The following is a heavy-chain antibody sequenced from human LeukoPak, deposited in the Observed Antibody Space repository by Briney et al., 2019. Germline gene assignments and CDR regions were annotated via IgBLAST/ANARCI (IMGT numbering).Heavy chain of an antibody. D-gene: IGHD1-26*01. J-gene: IGHJ4*02. CDR3: AKNQAFGVGDTTSDY. CDR1: GFTFSSYA. V-gene: IGHV3-23*01. Sequence: GGSLRLSCAASGFTFSSYAMNWVRQAPGKGLEWFSGITGRGSSTYYADSVKGRFTISRDNSKNTLYLQMNNLRAEDTAVYYCAKNQAFGVGDTTSDYWGQGTLVTVSS. CDR2: ITGRGSST.